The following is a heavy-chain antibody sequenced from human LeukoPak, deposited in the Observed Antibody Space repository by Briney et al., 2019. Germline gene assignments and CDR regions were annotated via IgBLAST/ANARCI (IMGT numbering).Heavy chain of an antibody. CDR3: AQDVPIERVTGVGPGS. CDR1: GFSFSDYG. D-gene: IGHD2-8*01. V-gene: IGHV3-30*02. Sequence: PGGSLRLSRAASGFSFSDYGTHWVRQAPGKGLEWVTFMQYDGSVIFYADSVKGRFTISRDNSKNTVYLQMSSLRTEDTAVYFCAQDVPIERVTGVGPGSWGQGTLVTVSS. J-gene: IGHJ5*02. CDR2: MQYDGSVI.